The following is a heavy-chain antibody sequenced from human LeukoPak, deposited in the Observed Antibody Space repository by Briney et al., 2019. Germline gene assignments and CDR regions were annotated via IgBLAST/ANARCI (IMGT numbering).Heavy chain of an antibody. CDR2: INTNTGDP. D-gene: IGHD6-19*01. J-gene: IGHJ1*01. CDR1: GYTFTSYA. Sequence: ASVKVSCKASGYTFTSYAMNWVRQAPGQGLEWMGWINTNTGDPTYAQGFTGRFVFSLDTSVSTAYLQISSLKAEDTAVYYCARNRIAVAGTRGYFQHWGQGTLVTVSS. CDR3: ARNRIAVAGTRGYFQH. V-gene: IGHV7-4-1*02.